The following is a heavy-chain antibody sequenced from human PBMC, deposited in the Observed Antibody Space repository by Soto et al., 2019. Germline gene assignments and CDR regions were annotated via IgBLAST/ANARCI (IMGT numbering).Heavy chain of an antibody. CDR3: AKSPHHDSSGYLDY. J-gene: IGHJ4*02. Sequence: GGSRRRSCSVSGFTFSSYVMHWGRQAPGKGLEWVAVISYDGSNKYYADSVKGRFTISRDNSKNTLYLQMNSLRAEDTAVYYCAKSPHHDSSGYLDYWGQGTLVTVSS. CDR2: ISYDGSNK. CDR1: GFTFSSYV. V-gene: IGHV3-30*18. D-gene: IGHD3-22*01.